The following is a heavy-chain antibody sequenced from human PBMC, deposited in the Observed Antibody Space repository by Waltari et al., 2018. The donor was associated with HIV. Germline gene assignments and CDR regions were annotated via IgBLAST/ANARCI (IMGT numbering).Heavy chain of an antibody. Sequence: EVQLMESGGGLVQSGGSLSLSCAASGCTFTNYWMSWVRQTPVKGLELVAYIKDDGSEKYYMGAVKGRFTISRDNAKNSMFLQMNSLRAEDTAVYYCARIGTFPHNYAIDFWGQGTTVTVSS. CDR2: IKDDGSEK. V-gene: IGHV3-7*01. CDR1: GCTFTNYW. CDR3: ARIGTFPHNYAIDF. J-gene: IGHJ6*02. D-gene: IGHD1-26*01.